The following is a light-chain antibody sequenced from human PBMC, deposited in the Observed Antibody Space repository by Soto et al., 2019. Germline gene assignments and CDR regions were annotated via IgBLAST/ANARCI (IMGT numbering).Light chain of an antibody. Sequence: IVMTQSPATLSVPPGDRVTLSCRASQAVNTRLAWYQHKPGQAPRLLIYLTSNRAAGIPARFSGSGSETDFTLTISDVEPEDFAVYYCHQYGSSSWTFGQGTKV. V-gene: IGKV3D-15*01. CDR3: HQYGSSSWT. CDR1: QAVNTR. CDR2: LTS. J-gene: IGKJ1*01.